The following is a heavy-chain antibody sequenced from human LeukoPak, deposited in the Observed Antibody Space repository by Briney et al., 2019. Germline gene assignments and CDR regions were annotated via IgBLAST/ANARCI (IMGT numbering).Heavy chain of an antibody. Sequence: GASVKVSCNASGYTFTGYYMHWVRQAPGQGLEWMGWINPNSGGTNYAQKFQGRVTMTRDTSISTAYMELSRLRSDDTAVYYCATGYCSSTSCYHNDAFDIWGQGTMVTVSS. J-gene: IGHJ3*02. CDR1: GYTFTGYY. CDR2: INPNSGGT. V-gene: IGHV1-2*02. CDR3: ATGYCSSTSCYHNDAFDI. D-gene: IGHD2-2*01.